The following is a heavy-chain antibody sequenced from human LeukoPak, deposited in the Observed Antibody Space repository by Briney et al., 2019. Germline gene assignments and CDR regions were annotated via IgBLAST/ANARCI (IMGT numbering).Heavy chain of an antibody. D-gene: IGHD3-9*01. Sequence: ASVKVSCKAFGYTFSLYYVHWVRQAPGQGLEWMGWINPNSGDIKFSQKSQGRVTMTRDTSISTAYMELSRLRSDDTAVYYCATDILTGYCFDYWGQGTLVTVSS. CDR3: ATDILTGYCFDY. V-gene: IGHV1-2*02. CDR1: GYTFSLYY. J-gene: IGHJ4*02. CDR2: INPNSGDI.